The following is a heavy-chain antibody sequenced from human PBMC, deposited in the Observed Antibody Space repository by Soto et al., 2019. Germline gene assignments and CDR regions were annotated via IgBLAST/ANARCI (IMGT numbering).Heavy chain of an antibody. D-gene: IGHD2-15*01. Sequence: GGSLRLSCAASGFTFSNYWMYWVRQAPGKGLVWVSRIDSDGSRITHADFVKGRFTISRDNAKNTVYLHMNSLTAEDTAVYYCVRTSLVVAVATREDFWGQGTLVTVSS. J-gene: IGHJ4*02. CDR2: IDSDGSRI. V-gene: IGHV3-74*01. CDR1: GFTFSNYW. CDR3: VRTSLVVAVATREDF.